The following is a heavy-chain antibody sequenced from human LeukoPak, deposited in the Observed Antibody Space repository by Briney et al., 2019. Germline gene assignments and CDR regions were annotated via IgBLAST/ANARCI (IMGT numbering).Heavy chain of an antibody. CDR2: INDYTGNT. Sequence: SETLSLTCDVFGGSFTDYFWTWIRQSPGKGLEWIGEINDYTGNTNYNPSLNSRVSISLEKSKNQFSLGLRSVTAADTAVYYCTRGRIAKIVVVHSFHYGMDVWGQGTTVTVSS. J-gene: IGHJ6*02. CDR1: GGSFTDYF. D-gene: IGHD3-22*01. V-gene: IGHV4-34*01. CDR3: TRGRIAKIVVVHSFHYGMDV.